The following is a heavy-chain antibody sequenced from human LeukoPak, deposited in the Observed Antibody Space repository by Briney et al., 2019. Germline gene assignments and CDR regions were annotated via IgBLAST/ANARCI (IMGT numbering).Heavy chain of an antibody. V-gene: IGHV3-11*01. CDR1: GFTFSGYY. J-gene: IGHJ2*01. D-gene: IGHD6-13*01. CDR3: ARGGLPGTYYDL. CDR2: ISSSGGSI. Sequence: GGSLRLSCAASGFTFSGYYMSWIRQAPGKGLEWISSISSSGGSIYDADSVKGRFTISRDDAENSLYLQMNSLSAEDTAVFFCARGGLPGTYYDLWGRGTLVTVSS.